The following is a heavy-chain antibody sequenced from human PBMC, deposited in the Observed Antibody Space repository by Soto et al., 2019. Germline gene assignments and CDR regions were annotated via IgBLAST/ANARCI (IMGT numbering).Heavy chain of an antibody. D-gene: IGHD6-6*01. J-gene: IGHJ4*02. CDR3: ARDSDLKLPFSSSSSSLSYFDY. CDR1: GGSISSSNW. Sequence: SETLSLTCAVSGGSISSSNWWSWVRQPPGKGLEWIGEIYHSGSTNYNPSLKSRVTISVDKSKNQFSLKLSSVTAADTAVYYCARDSDLKLPFSSSSSSLSYFDYWGQGTLVTVSS. V-gene: IGHV4-4*02. CDR2: IYHSGST.